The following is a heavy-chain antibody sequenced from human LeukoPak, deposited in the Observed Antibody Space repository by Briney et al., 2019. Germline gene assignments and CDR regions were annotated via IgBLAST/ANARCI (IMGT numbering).Heavy chain of an antibody. V-gene: IGHV4-59*01. Sequence: SETLSLTCTVSGGSISSYYWTWIRQSPGKGLEWIGFFHHSGSTNYNPSFKSRVTISADTSNNHFSLRLTSVTAADTAVYYCARLATPSTMAARGRSWFESWGQGTLVSVSS. CDR3: ARLATPSTMAARGRSWFES. CDR2: FHHSGST. CDR1: GGSISSYY. J-gene: IGHJ5*01. D-gene: IGHD6-6*01.